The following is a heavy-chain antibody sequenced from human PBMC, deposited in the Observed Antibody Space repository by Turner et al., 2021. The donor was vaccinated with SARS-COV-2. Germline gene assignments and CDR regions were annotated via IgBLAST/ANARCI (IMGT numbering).Heavy chain of an antibody. CDR2: INPNNGDT. CDR1: GYTFTGHY. J-gene: IGHJ4*02. V-gene: IGHV1-2*02. CDR3: ARVPFKGGSRADY. Sequence: QVQLVQSGAEVKKPGASVEVSCKASGYTFTGHYMHWVRQAPGQGLEWKGWINPNNGDTNYAQKFQGRVNMTWDTSISTAYMELRRLRSDDTAVYYCARVPFKGGSRADYWGRGTLVTVSS. D-gene: IGHD3-10*01.